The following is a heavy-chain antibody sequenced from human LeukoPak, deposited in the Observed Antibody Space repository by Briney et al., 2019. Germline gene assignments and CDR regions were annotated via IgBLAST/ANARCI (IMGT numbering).Heavy chain of an antibody. CDR3: ATNYRSQPLPWFDP. CDR1: GYTLTELS. CDR2: FDPEDGET. D-gene: IGHD2-2*01. Sequence: ASVKVSCKVSGYTLTELSMHWVRQAPGKGLEWMGGFDPEDGETIYAQKFQGRVTMTEDTSTDTAHMELSSLRSEDTAVYYCATNYRSQPLPWFDPWGQGTLVTVSS. V-gene: IGHV1-24*01. J-gene: IGHJ5*02.